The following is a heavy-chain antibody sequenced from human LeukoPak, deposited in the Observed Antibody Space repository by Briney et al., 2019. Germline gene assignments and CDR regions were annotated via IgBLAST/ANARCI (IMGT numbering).Heavy chain of an antibody. D-gene: IGHD2-2*01. CDR2: IYHSGST. CDR3: ARLVPAANYFDY. CDR1: GGSISSGGYY. V-gene: IGHV4-30-2*01. J-gene: IGHJ4*02. Sequence: SQTLSLTCTVSGGSISSGGYYWSWIRQPPGKGLEWIGYIYHSGSTYYNPSLKSRVTISVDRSKNQFSLKLSSVTAADTAVYYCARLVPAANYFDYWGQGTLVTVSS.